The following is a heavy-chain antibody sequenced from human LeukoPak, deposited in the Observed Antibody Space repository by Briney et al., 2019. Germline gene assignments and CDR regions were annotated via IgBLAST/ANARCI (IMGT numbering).Heavy chain of an antibody. CDR1: GFTLSSYA. CDR3: GRDKGGSYWGYFQH. CDR2: ISSNGGST. V-gene: IGHV3-64*01. Sequence: GGSLRLSCAASGFTLSSYAMYWVRQAPGKGLEYVPGISSNGGSTYYANSVKGRFTISRDNSKNTLCLKMGSLRAEDMAVYYCGRDKGGSYWGYFQHGGRDTVVTVS. D-gene: IGHD1-26*01. J-gene: IGHJ1*01.